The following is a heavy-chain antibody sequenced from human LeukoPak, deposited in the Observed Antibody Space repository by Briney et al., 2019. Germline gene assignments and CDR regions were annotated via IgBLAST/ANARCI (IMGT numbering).Heavy chain of an antibody. J-gene: IGHJ4*02. CDR2: INPSGGST. D-gene: IGHD6-13*01. CDR3: ARSDAIAAAGRYFDY. V-gene: IGHV1-46*01. Sequence: ASVKVSCKASGYTFTSYYLLWVRPAPGQGLAWMGIINPSGGSTSYAQKSQGRVTRTRDTATSTGYMERSSLRSEGTAVYYCARSDAIAAAGRYFDYWGQGTLVTVSS. CDR1: GYTFTSYY.